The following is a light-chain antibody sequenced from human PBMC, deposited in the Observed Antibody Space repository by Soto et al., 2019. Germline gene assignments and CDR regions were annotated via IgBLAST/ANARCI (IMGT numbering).Light chain of an antibody. J-gene: IGKJ3*01. V-gene: IGKV1-12*01. CDR3: QQANSFPLT. Sequence: DIQMTQSPSFVSACLGYRFTIACRASQGISTWVVWYQQKPGAAPKLLIHSSSNLQSGVPSRFSGSGSGTDFTLTISSLQPEDFATYYCQQANSFPLTFGPGTKVDIK. CDR2: SSS. CDR1: QGISTW.